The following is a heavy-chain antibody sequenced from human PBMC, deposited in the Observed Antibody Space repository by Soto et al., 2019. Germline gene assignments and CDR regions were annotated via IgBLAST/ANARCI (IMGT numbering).Heavy chain of an antibody. Sequence: QVQLVQSGAEVKNPGASVKVSCKASGYTFTSYGIGWVRQAPGQGLEWMGWISAYSGNTNYAQNLQGRVTIITDTSTSTAYMELRILRSDDTAVYYCAREVAAAGGEFDYWGQGTLVTVSS. J-gene: IGHJ4*02. CDR1: GYTFTSYG. CDR3: AREVAAAGGEFDY. CDR2: ISAYSGNT. D-gene: IGHD6-13*01. V-gene: IGHV1-18*01.